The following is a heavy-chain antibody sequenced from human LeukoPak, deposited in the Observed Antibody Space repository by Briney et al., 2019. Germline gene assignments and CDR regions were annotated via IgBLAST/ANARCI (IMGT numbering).Heavy chain of an antibody. J-gene: IGHJ4*02. CDR2: NYHAENP. Sequence: PSETLSLTCDVSGFSLSSGYFWGWIRQPPGKGLEWIGSNYHAENPYYNPSLKSRVTISLDTSKNQFSLKLGSVTAADTALYFCARQLTVLTPGGFDYWGQGTLVTVSS. CDR3: ARQLTVLTPGGFDY. V-gene: IGHV4-38-2*01. D-gene: IGHD3-9*01. CDR1: GFSLSSGYF.